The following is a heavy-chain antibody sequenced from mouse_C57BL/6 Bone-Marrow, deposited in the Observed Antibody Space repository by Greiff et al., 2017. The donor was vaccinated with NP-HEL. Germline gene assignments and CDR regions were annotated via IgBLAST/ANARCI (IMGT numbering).Heavy chain of an antibody. CDR1: GYSITSGYY. V-gene: IGHV3-6*01. CDR2: ISYDGSN. J-gene: IGHJ3*01. Sequence: EVQLQESGPGLVKPSQSLSLTCSVTGYSITSGYYWNWIRQFPGNKLECMGYISYDGSNNYNPSLKNRISITRDTSKNQFFLKLNSVTTEDTATYYCAREGAYYSNSWFAYWGQGTLVTVSA. D-gene: IGHD2-5*01. CDR3: AREGAYYSNSWFAY.